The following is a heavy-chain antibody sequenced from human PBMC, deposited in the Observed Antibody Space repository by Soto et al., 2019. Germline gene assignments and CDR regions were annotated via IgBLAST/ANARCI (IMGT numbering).Heavy chain of an antibody. Sequence: GGSLRLSCAATGFTFSSNWMNWVRQAPGKGLEWVATIKPDGSEQDYVESVKGRFTISRDNAKNSVHLQMNSLRAEDTAVYYCATVPWTSAASWGQGTLVPSPQ. CDR3: ATVPWTSAAS. V-gene: IGHV3-7*01. CDR1: GFTFSSNW. J-gene: IGHJ5*02. CDR2: IKPDGSEQ. D-gene: IGHD6-13*01.